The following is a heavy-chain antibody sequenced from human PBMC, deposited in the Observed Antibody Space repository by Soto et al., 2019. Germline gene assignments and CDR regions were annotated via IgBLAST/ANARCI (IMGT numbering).Heavy chain of an antibody. J-gene: IGHJ6*02. CDR3: AAHEYSSSSYYYGMDV. CDR1: GGSFSGYY. CDR2: IYYSGST. Sequence: SETLSLTCAVYGGSFSGYYWSWIRQPPGKGLEWIGYIYYSGSTNYNPSLKSRVTISVDTSKNQFSLKLSSVTAADTAVYYCAAHEYSSSSYYYGMDVWGQGTTVTVSS. D-gene: IGHD6-6*01. V-gene: IGHV4-59*01.